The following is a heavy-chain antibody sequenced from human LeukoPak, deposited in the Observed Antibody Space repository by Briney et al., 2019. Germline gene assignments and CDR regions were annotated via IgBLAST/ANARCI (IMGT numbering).Heavy chain of an antibody. Sequence: SETLSLTCTVSGGSISSSSYYWGWIRQPPGKGLEWIGSIYYSGITYYNPSLKSRVTISVDTSKNQFSLKLSSVTAADTAVYYCARYGGQSEFDYWGQGTLVTVSS. CDR1: GGSISSSSYY. CDR2: IYYSGIT. J-gene: IGHJ4*02. CDR3: ARYGGQSEFDY. V-gene: IGHV4-39*01. D-gene: IGHD4-23*01.